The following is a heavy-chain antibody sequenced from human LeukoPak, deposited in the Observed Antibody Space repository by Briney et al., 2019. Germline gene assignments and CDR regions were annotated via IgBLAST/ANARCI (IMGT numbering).Heavy chain of an antibody. CDR3: ARGRRYSYGFDY. V-gene: IGHV4-34*01. J-gene: IGHJ4*02. Sequence: PSETLSLTCAVYGGSFSGYYWSWIRQPPGKGLEWIGEINHSGSTNYNPSLKSRVTISVDTSKNQFSLKLSSVTAADTAVYYCARGRRYSYGFDYWGQGILVTVSS. CDR1: GGSFSGYY. CDR2: INHSGST. D-gene: IGHD5-18*01.